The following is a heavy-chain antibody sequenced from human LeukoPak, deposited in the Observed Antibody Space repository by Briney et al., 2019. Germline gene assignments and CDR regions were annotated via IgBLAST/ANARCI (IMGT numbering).Heavy chain of an antibody. CDR2: IQQHGSET. J-gene: IGHJ3*02. Sequence: PGGSLRLSCEGSGFTFSNYWMSWVRQAPGKGLEWVANIQQHGSETYYGDSVKGRFTISRDNAKNSLYLQMNSLRAEDTAVYYCAREWARVAFDIWGQGTMVTVSS. V-gene: IGHV3-7*01. CDR1: GFTFSNYW. CDR3: AREWARVAFDI. D-gene: IGHD1-26*01.